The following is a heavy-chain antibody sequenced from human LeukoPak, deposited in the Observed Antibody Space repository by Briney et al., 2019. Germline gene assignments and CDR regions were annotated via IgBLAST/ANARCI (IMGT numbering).Heavy chain of an antibody. D-gene: IGHD3-10*01. V-gene: IGHV3-72*01. J-gene: IGHJ5*02. Sequence: GGSLRLSCVASGFHFSSYSMNWVRQAPGKGLEWVGRTRNKANSYTTEYAASVKGRFTISRDDSKNSLYLQMNSLKTEDTAVYYCASLYGSGKRWVDPWGQGTLVTVSS. CDR2: TRNKANSYTT. CDR3: ASLYGSGKRWVDP. CDR1: GFHFSSYS.